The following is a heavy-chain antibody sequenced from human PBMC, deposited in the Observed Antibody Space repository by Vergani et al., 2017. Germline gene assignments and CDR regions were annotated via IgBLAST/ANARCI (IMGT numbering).Heavy chain of an antibody. CDR1: GGSISSHY. CDR2: IYYSGST. J-gene: IGHJ4*02. V-gene: IGHV4-59*11. Sequence: QVQLQESGPGLVKPSETLSLTCTVSGGSISSHYWSWIRQPPGKGLEWIGYIYYSGSTNYNPSLKSRVTISVDTSKNQFSLKLSSVTAADTAVYYCARGGSSSWYCDYWGQGTLVTVSS. CDR3: ARGGSSSWYCDY. D-gene: IGHD6-13*01.